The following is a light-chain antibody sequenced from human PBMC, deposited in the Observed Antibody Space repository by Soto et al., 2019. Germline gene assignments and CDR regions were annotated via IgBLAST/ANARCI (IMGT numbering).Light chain of an antibody. CDR2: GAS. CDR1: QSLSSTY. CDR3: QQYGSSSLT. Sequence: EIVLTQSPGTLSLSPGERATLSCRASQSLSSTYLAWYQQKPGQAPRVLIYGASSRATGIPDRFSGSGSGTDFTLTISRLEPEDFEVDYCQQYGSSSLTFGGGTKVEIK. J-gene: IGKJ4*01. V-gene: IGKV3-20*01.